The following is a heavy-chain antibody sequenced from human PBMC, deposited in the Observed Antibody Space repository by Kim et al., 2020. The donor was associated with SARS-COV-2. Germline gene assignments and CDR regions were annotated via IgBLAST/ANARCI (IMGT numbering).Heavy chain of an antibody. Sequence: GESLKISCKGSGYSFTSYWISWVRQMPGKGLEWMGRIDPSDSYTNYSPSFQGHVTISADKSISTAYLQWSSLKASDTAMYYCAMPAKVTTRLYYYYGMDVWGQGTTVTVSS. V-gene: IGHV5-10-1*01. J-gene: IGHJ6*02. CDR3: AMPAKVTTRLYYYYGMDV. CDR1: GYSFTSYW. D-gene: IGHD4-17*01. CDR2: IDPSDSYT.